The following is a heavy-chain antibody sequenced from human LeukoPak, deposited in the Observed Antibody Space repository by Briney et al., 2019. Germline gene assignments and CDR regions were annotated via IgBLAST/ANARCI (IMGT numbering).Heavy chain of an antibody. D-gene: IGHD3-3*01. CDR1: GFTFSSYA. V-gene: IGHV3-23*01. Sequence: PGGSLRLSCAASGFTFSSYAMSWVRQAPGKGLEWVSAISGGAGSTYYADSVKGRFTISRDDSKNTVYLKMNSLRADDTAIYYCAKNSQYDFWSGIKTYYYYYMNVWGKGTTVTVSS. CDR3: AKNSQYDFWSGIKTYYYYYMNV. CDR2: ISGGAGST. J-gene: IGHJ6*03.